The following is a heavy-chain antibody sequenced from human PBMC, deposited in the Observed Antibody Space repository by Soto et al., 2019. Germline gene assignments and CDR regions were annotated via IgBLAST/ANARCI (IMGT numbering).Heavy chain of an antibody. CDR1: GYSINSGYI. J-gene: IGHJ5*02. Sequence: SETLSLTCTVSGYSINSGYIWGLVCRPPGQGLEWIGSRYSTGTTYYNPSLRRRVKMSVDTSKNQLSLVLRSVTAADTAVYYCVARATVVNSPWFDPWGQGTQVTVSS. CDR3: VARATVVNSPWFDP. V-gene: IGHV4-38-2*02. D-gene: IGHD1-1*01. CDR2: RYSTGTT.